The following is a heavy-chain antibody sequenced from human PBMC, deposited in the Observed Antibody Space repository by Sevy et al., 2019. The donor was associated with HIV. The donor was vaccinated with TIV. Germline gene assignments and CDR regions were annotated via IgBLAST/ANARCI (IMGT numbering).Heavy chain of an antibody. CDR2: ISSSGSTI. J-gene: IGHJ6*03. D-gene: IGHD6-19*01. Sequence: GGSLRLSCAASGFTFSDYYMSWIRQAPGKGLEWVSYISSSGSTIYYADSVKGRFTISRDNAKNSLYLQMNSLRAEDTAVYYCARARAGWLAKYYYYYYYMDVWGKGTTVTVSS. CDR1: GFTFSDYY. CDR3: ARARAGWLAKYYYYYYYMDV. V-gene: IGHV3-11*01.